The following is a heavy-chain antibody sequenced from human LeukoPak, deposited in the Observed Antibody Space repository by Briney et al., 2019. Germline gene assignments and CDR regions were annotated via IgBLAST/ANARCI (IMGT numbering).Heavy chain of an antibody. CDR2: ISGSGGST. CDR3: AKDYYDSSGQKGSSYFDY. V-gene: IGHV3-23*01. CDR1: GFTFSSYA. D-gene: IGHD3-22*01. Sequence: PGGSLRLSCAASGFTFSSYAMSWVRQAPGKGLAWVSAISGSGGSTYYADSLKGRFTISRDNSKNTLYLQMNSLRAEDTAVYYCAKDYYDSSGQKGSSYFDYWGQGTLVTVSS. J-gene: IGHJ4*02.